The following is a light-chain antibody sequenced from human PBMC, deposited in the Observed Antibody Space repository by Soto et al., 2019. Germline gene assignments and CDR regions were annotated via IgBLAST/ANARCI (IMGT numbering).Light chain of an antibody. V-gene: IGKV3-20*01. J-gene: IGKJ2*01. CDR2: GAS. CDR1: QSVNINY. CDR3: QQYGISPHT. Sequence: EIVLTQSPGTLSLSPGERATLSCRASQSVNINYLAWYQHRPGQAPRLLIYGASRRAAGIPDRLSGSGSGTDFTLTIARLEPEDFAVFYCQQYGISPHTFGQGTKLEIK.